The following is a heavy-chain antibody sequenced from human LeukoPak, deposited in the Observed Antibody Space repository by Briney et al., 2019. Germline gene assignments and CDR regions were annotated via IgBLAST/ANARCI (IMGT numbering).Heavy chain of an antibody. CDR2: IYPGDSDT. V-gene: IGHV5-51*01. CDR3: ARRGAGPEWSVYYGMDV. Sequence: GESLKISCKGSGYSFTSYWIGWVRQMPGKGLEWMGIIYPGDSDTRYSPSFQGQVTISADKSISTAYLQWSSLKASDTAMYYCARRGAGPEWSVYYGMDVWGQGTTVTVSS. D-gene: IGHD3-3*01. J-gene: IGHJ6*02. CDR1: GYSFTSYW.